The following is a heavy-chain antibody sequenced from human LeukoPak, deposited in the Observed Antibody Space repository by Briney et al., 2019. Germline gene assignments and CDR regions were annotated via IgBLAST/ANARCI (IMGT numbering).Heavy chain of an antibody. CDR1: EYTFASYD. J-gene: IGHJ3*02. CDR2: MNPNSGNT. V-gene: IGHV1-8*01. Sequence: ASVKVSCKASEYTFASYDINWVRQATGQGLEWMGWMNPNSGNTGYAQKFQGRVTMTRNTSISTAYMELSSLRSEDTAVYYCARVTEGEAFDIWGQGTMVTVSS. CDR3: ARVTEGEAFDI.